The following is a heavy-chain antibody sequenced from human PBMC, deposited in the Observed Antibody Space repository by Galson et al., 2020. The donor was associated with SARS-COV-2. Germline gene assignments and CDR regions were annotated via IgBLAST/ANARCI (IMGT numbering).Heavy chain of an antibody. CDR1: GFTFSSYS. CDR2: ISSSSSYI. Sequence: GESLKISCAASGFTFSSYSMNWVRQAPGKGLEWVPSISSSSSYIYYADSVKGRFTISRDNAKNSLYLQMNSLRAEDTAVYYCASIAAADSNSYYYYGMDVWGQGTTVTVSS. V-gene: IGHV3-21*01. CDR3: ASIAAADSNSYYYYGMDV. D-gene: IGHD6-13*01. J-gene: IGHJ6*02.